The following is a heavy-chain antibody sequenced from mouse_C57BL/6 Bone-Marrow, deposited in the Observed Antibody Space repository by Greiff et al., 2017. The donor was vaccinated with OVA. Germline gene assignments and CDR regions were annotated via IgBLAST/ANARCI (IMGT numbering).Heavy chain of an antibody. CDR1: GYTFTSYW. Sequence: QVQLQQPGAELVRPGSSVKLSCKASGYTFTSYWMDWVKQRPGQGLEWIGNIYPSDSETPYNQKFKAKATLTVDKSSSTAYMQLSSLTSEDPAVYDCARDSSGPLYYAMEYWGQGTSATVSS. J-gene: IGHJ4*01. D-gene: IGHD3-2*02. V-gene: IGHV1-61*01. CDR2: IYPSDSET. CDR3: ARDSSGPLYYAMEY.